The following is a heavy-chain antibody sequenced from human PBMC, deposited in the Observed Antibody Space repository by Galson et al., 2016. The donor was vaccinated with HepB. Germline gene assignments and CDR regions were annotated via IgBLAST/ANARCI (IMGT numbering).Heavy chain of an antibody. D-gene: IGHD2/OR15-2a*01. Sequence: SETLSLTCSLSGGSISGYYWTWIRQPPGKGLEWIGSISYSGNTNHNPSLKSRVSISVDTSENQIFLNVTSVTAADTAMYYCARVASRVDWYFNLWGRGTLVTVSS. CDR3: ARVASRVDWYFNL. J-gene: IGHJ2*01. CDR1: GGSISGYY. V-gene: IGHV4-59*01. CDR2: ISYSGNT.